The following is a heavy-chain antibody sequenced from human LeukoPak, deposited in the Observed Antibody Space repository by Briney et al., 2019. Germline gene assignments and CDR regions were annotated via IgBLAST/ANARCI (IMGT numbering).Heavy chain of an antibody. J-gene: IGHJ4*02. CDR2: ISGSGGST. CDR1: GFTFSSYA. D-gene: IGHD6-13*01. V-gene: IGHV3-23*01. Sequence: GGSLRLSCAASGFTFSSYAMSWVRQAPGKGLEWVSAISGSGGSTYYADSVKGRFTISRDNSKNTLYLQMNSLRAEDTAVYYCAKVAPRGIAAAGTFDYWGQGTLVTVSS. CDR3: AKVAPRGIAAAGTFDY.